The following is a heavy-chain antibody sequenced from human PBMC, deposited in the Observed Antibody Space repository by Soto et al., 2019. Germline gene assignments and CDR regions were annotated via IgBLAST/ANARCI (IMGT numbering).Heavy chain of an antibody. D-gene: IGHD3-10*01. Sequence: AAVKVSCKASGFTVISSALQGVRHARGEHLEWIGWLVVASGNTNYAQKYQERVTITRDMSTSTAYMELNSLRSDETAVYYCAARGSRDYYMAVWGKGNTVSVSS. V-gene: IGHV1-58*01. J-gene: IGHJ6*03. CDR3: AARGSRDYYMAV. CDR1: GFTVISSA. CDR2: LVVASGNT.